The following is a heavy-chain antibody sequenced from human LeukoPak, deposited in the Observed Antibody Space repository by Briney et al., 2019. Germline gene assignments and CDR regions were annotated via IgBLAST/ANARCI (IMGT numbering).Heavy chain of an antibody. CDR3: ARNFVGSDTSDFDS. V-gene: IGHV3-74*01. D-gene: IGHD1-26*01. CDR2: IRRDGSET. CDR1: GFTFSDYW. Sequence: GSLRLFCAASGFTFSDYWMHWVRQAPGKGLVWVSRIRRDGSETNYEDSVKGRFTISRDNARNTLYLRMNSLRAEDTAIYYCARNFVGSDTSDFDSWGQGTLVTVSS. J-gene: IGHJ4*02.